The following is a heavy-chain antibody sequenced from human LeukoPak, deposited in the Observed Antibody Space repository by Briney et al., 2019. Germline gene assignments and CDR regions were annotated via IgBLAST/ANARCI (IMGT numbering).Heavy chain of an antibody. V-gene: IGHV1-69*04. CDR3: AREAHYYDSSGSFDY. D-gene: IGHD3-22*01. J-gene: IGHJ4*02. CDR2: SIPILGIA. CDR1: GGTFSSYT. Sequence: ASVKVSCKASGGTFSSYTISWVRQAPGQGLEWMGRSIPILGIANCAQKFQGRVTITADKSTSTAYMELSSLRSEDTAVYYCAREAHYYDSSGSFDYWGQGTLVTVSS.